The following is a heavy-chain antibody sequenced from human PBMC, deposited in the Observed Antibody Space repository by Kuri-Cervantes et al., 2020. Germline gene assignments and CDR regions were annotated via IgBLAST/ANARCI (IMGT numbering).Heavy chain of an antibody. D-gene: IGHD4-23*01. J-gene: IGHJ2*01. CDR1: GGSFSGYY. V-gene: IGHV4-34*01. CDR2: INHSGST. Sequence: SETLSLTCAVYGGSFSGYYWSWIRQPPGKGLEWIGEINHSGSTNYNPSLKSRVTISVDTSKNQFSLKLSSVTAADTAVYYCARGDYGGNGWYFDLWGRGTLVTVSS. CDR3: ARGDYGGNGWYFDL.